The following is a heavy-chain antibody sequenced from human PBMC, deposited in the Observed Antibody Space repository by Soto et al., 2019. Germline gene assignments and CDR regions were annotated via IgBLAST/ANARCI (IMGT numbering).Heavy chain of an antibody. CDR1: GFTFSNSE. J-gene: IGHJ3*01. V-gene: IGHV3-48*03. CDR2: IHPGGQTI. Sequence: ESGGGLVQPGGSLRLSCAASGFTFSNSEMYWVRQAPGKGLEWISYIHPGGQTIFYAESVKGRFTISRDNAKHSVYLQMNSLRAEDTAVYYCARRGSRWGRGTKVTVSS. D-gene: IGHD2-15*01. CDR3: ARRGSR.